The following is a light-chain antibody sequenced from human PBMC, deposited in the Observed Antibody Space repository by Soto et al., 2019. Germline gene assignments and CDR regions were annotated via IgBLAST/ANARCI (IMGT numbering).Light chain of an antibody. J-gene: IGLJ2*01. Sequence: QSVLTQPPSVSGAPGQRVTISCTGSSSSIGAHNDVHWYQQLPGIAPKLLIYGNSNRPSGVPDRFSGSKSGTSASLAITGLQAEDEAGYYCQSYDSRLSGHVVFGGGTKLTVL. CDR1: SSSIGAHND. V-gene: IGLV1-40*01. CDR2: GNS. CDR3: QSYDSRLSGHVV.